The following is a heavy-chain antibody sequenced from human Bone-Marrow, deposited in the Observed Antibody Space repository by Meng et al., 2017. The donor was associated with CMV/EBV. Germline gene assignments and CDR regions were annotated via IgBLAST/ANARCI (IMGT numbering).Heavy chain of an antibody. CDR3: ARDSVPAHKTGDFHDYFYGMDV. Sequence: GGSLRLSCAASGFTFSSYWMHWVRQAPGKGLEWVSVIYSGGTTYYTDSVKGRFTISRDNSKNTLYLQMNSLRGEDTAVYFCARDSVPAHKTGDFHDYFYGMDVWGQGTTVTVSS. J-gene: IGHJ6*02. V-gene: IGHV3-66*01. CDR2: IYSGGTT. D-gene: IGHD2-2*01. CDR1: GFTFSSYW.